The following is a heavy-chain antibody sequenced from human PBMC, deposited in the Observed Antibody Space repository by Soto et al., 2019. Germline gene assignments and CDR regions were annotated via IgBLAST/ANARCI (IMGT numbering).Heavy chain of an antibody. CDR3: AKIESRFYYDSTGYYPFDY. CDR1: GFTFSSYG. Sequence: GGSLRLSCAASGFTFSSYGMHWVRQAPGKGLEWVAVISYDGSNKYYADSVKGRFTISRDNSKNTVYLQMNSLRAEDTAVYYCAKIESRFYYDSTGYYPFDYWGQGTLVTVSS. V-gene: IGHV3-30*18. D-gene: IGHD3-22*01. J-gene: IGHJ4*02. CDR2: ISYDGSNK.